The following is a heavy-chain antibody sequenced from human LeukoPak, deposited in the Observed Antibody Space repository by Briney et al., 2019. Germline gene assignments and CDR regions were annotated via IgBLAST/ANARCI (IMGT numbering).Heavy chain of an antibody. CDR3: VKGGGNVRRYFEY. D-gene: IGHD4-23*01. Sequence: GGSLRLSCAASGFTFSSYAMTWVRQAPGKGLEWVSSISVNGGTPYYADSVKGRFTISRDSSKNTLYLQMNSLRAEDTAVYYCVKGGGNVRRYFEYWGQGTLVTVSS. J-gene: IGHJ4*02. V-gene: IGHV3-23*01. CDR1: GFTFSSYA. CDR2: ISVNGGTP.